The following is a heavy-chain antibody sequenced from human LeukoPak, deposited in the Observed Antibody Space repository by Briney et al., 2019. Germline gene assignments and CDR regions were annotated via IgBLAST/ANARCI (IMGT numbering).Heavy chain of an antibody. Sequence: GGSLRLSCAVSGLTFSSYWMSWVRQAPGKGLEWVANIKQDGSEKYYVDSVKGRFTISRDNTKNSLYLQMNSLRAEDTAVYYCASIVEEFGELLYDYWGQGTLVTVSS. V-gene: IGHV3-7*01. CDR1: GLTFSSYW. CDR3: ASIVEEFGELLYDY. CDR2: IKQDGSEK. D-gene: IGHD3-10*01. J-gene: IGHJ4*02.